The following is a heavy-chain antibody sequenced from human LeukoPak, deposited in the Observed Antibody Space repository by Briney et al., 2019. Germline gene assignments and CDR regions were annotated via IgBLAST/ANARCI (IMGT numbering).Heavy chain of an antibody. CDR2: ISAYNGNT. D-gene: IGHD3-16*01. J-gene: IGHJ4*02. CDR1: GYTFTSYG. CDR3: ARDASGLLGGIVDY. Sequence: ASVNVSCKASGYTFTSYGISWVRQAPGQGLEWMGWISAYNGNTNYAQKLQGRVTMSTDTSTSTAYLELRSLRSDDTAVYYCARDASGLLGGIVDYWGQGTLVTVSS. V-gene: IGHV1-18*01.